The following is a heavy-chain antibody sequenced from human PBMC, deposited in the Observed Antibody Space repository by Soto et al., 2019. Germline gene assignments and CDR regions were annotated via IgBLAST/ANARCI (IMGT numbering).Heavy chain of an antibody. D-gene: IGHD3-16*01. V-gene: IGHV3-66*01. CDR3: VRNYGAV. CDR1: GFSVTTNH. Sequence: EVQLVESGGGLVQPGGSLRLSCAVSGFSVTTNHMTWVRQATGKGLEWVSIIYSGGATDYADSVKGRLTISRDNSKNTLHLQMNSLRGEDTAIYYCVRNYGAVWGQGTTVTVSS. CDR2: IYSGGAT. J-gene: IGHJ6*02.